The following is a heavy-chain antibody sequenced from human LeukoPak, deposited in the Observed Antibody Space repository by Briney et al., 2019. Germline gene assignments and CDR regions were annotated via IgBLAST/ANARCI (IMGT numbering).Heavy chain of an antibody. Sequence: ASVKVSCKASGYTFTSYGISWVRQAPRQGLEWMGWISAYNGNTNYAQKLQGRVTMTTDTSTSTAYMELRSLRSDDTAVYYCARVVAVEATITYFDYWGQGTLVTVSS. CDR3: ARVVAVEATITYFDY. CDR1: GYTFTSYG. CDR2: ISAYNGNT. J-gene: IGHJ4*02. D-gene: IGHD5-12*01. V-gene: IGHV1-18*04.